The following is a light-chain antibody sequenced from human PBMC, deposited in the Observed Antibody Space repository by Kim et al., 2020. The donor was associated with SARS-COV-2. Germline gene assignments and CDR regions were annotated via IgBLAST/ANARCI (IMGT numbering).Light chain of an antibody. CDR1: SSNIGNNY. J-gene: IGLJ2*01. V-gene: IGLV1-51*01. CDR3: GTWDSSLSAGPHGV. CDR2: DNN. Sequence: VTISCSGSSSNIGNNYVSWYQQLPGTAPKLLIYDNNKRPSGIPDRFSGSKSGTSATLGITGLQTGDEADYYCGTWDSSLSAGPHGVFGGGTQLTVL.